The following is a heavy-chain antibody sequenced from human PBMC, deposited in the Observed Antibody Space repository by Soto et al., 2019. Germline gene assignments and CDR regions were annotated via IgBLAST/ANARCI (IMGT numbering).Heavy chain of an antibody. CDR2: ISTYNGNT. CDR1: GYTFTSYG. D-gene: IGHD3-3*01. CDR3: ARDKNILSSLRFLEWPHYYYYGMDV. Sequence: GASVKVSCKASGYTFTSYGISWVRQAPGQGLEWMGWISTYNGNTNYAQKLQGRVTMTTDTSTSTAYMELRSLRSDDTAVYYCARDKNILSSLRFLEWPHYYYYGMDVWGQGTTVTVSS. V-gene: IGHV1-18*01. J-gene: IGHJ6*02.